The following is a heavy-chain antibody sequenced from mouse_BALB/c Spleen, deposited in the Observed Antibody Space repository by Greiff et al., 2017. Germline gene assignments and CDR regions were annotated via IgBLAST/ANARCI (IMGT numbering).Heavy chain of an antibody. V-gene: IGHV1S127*01. CDR2: IDPSDSYT. CDR3: TRSPLTAMDY. J-gene: IGHJ4*01. CDR1: GYTFTSYW. Sequence: QVQLQQSGAELVKPGASVKMSCKASGYTFTSYWMHWVKQRPGQGLEWIGVIDPSDSYTSYNQKFKGKATLTVDTSSSTAYMQLSSLTSEDSAVYYCTRSPLTAMDYWGQGTSVTVSS.